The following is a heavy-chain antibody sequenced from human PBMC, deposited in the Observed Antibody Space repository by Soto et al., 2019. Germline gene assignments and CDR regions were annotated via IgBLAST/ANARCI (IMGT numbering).Heavy chain of an antibody. D-gene: IGHD3-10*01. CDR1: GGTFSSYT. J-gene: IGHJ6*02. Sequence: QVQLVQSGAEVKKPGSSVKVSCKASGGTFSSYTITWVRQAPGQGLEWMVRIIPILGIANYAQKFQGRVTITADKSTSTAYMELSRLRSEDTAVYYCARGLWFGELSPAYGMDVWGQGTTVTVSS. V-gene: IGHV1-69*02. CDR2: IIPILGIA. CDR3: ARGLWFGELSPAYGMDV.